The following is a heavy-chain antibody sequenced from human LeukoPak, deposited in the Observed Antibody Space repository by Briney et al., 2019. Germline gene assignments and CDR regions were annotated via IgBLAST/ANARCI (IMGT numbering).Heavy chain of an antibody. V-gene: IGHV4-59*08. CDR1: GGSISSYY. CDR2: IYYSGST. J-gene: IGHJ6*02. Sequence: SETLSLTCTVSGGSISSYYWSWIRQPPGKGLEWIGYIYYSGSTNYNPSLQSRVTISVDTSKNQFSLKLSSVTAADTAVYYCARSVSSGFSEGYYYYYYGMDVWGQGTTVTVSS. CDR3: ARSVSSGFSEGYYYYYYGMDV. D-gene: IGHD6-19*01.